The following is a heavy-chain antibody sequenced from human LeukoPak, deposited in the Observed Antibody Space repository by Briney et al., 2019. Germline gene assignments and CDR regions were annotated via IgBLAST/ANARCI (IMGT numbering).Heavy chain of an antibody. Sequence: SVKVSCKASGYTFTGYYMHWVRQAPGQGLEWMGWINPNSGGTNYAQKFQGRVTMTRDTSISTAYMELSRLRSDDAAVYYCASLYYYDSSGYQSFDYWGQGTLVTVSS. J-gene: IGHJ4*02. V-gene: IGHV1-2*02. D-gene: IGHD3-22*01. CDR3: ASLYYYDSSGYQSFDY. CDR2: INPNSGGT. CDR1: GYTFTGYY.